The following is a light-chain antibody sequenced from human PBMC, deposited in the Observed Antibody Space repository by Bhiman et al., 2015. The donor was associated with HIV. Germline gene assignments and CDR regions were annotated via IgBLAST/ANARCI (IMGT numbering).Light chain of an antibody. CDR2: GKN. J-gene: IGLJ3*02. Sequence: SSELTQDPAVSVALGQTVRITCQGDSLRSYYASWYQQKPGQAPVLVIYGKNNRPSGIPDRFSGSSSGNTASLTITGAQAEDEAGYYCNSRDSSGNHRFGGGTKLTVL. CDR3: NSRDSSGNHR. V-gene: IGLV3-19*01. CDR1: SLRSYY.